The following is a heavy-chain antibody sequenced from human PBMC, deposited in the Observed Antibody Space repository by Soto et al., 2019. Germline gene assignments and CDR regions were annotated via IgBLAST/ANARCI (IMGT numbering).Heavy chain of an antibody. CDR2: IIPILGIA. Sequence: ASVKVSCKASGGTFSSYTISWVRQAPGQGLEWMGRIIPILGIANYAQKFQGRVTITADKSTSTAYMELSSLRSEDTAVYYCASGYSSSYDYFDYWGQGTLVTVSS. V-gene: IGHV1-69*02. CDR3: ASGYSSSYDYFDY. CDR1: GGTFSSYT. J-gene: IGHJ4*02. D-gene: IGHD6-6*01.